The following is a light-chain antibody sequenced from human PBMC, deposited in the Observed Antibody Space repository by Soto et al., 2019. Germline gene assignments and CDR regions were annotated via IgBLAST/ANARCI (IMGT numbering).Light chain of an antibody. CDR3: QQSYSIPIS. J-gene: IGKJ5*01. Sequence: DIQMTQSPSSLSASVGDRVIITCRASQTIGNYLNWYQQKPGKAPKVLISAASSLQSGVPSRFSGSGSGTDFTLTISSLQPEDFATYYCQQSYSIPISFGQGTRLETK. CDR2: AAS. CDR1: QTIGNY. V-gene: IGKV1-39*01.